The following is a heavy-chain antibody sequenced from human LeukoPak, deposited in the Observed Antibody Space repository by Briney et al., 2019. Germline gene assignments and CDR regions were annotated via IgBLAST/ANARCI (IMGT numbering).Heavy chain of an antibody. D-gene: IGHD2-2*01. CDR3: ARYCSSTSCPISD. CDR2: IIPIFGTA. Sequence: VASVKVSYKASGGTFSSYAISWVRQAPGQGLEWMGGIIPIFGTANYAQKFQGRVTITADESTSTAYMELSSLRSEDTAVYYCARYCSSTSCPISDWGQGTLVTVSS. J-gene: IGHJ4*02. V-gene: IGHV1-69*13. CDR1: GGTFSSYA.